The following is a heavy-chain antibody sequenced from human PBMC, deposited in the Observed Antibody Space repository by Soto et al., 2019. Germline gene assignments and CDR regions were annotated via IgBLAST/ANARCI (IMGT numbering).Heavy chain of an antibody. CDR2: IIPILGIA. Sequence: SVKVSCKASGGTFSSYTISWVRQAPGQGLEWMGRIIPILGIANYAQKFQGRVTITADKSTSTAYMELSSLRSEDTAVYYCASGGDCSGGSCWYYFDYWGQGTLVTVSS. CDR3: ASGGDCSGGSCWYYFDY. D-gene: IGHD2-15*01. CDR1: GGTFSSYT. V-gene: IGHV1-69*02. J-gene: IGHJ4*02.